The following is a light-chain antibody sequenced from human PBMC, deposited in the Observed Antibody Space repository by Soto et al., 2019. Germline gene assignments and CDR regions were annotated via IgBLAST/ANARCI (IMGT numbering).Light chain of an antibody. J-gene: IGKJ2*01. CDR3: HQYNSYSYT. V-gene: IGKV1-5*03. CDR2: RAS. CDR1: QRINNW. Sequence: IQMTQSPSPLSASVGDRVTITCRASQRINNWLAWYQQKPGKAPNLLISRASTLLIGVPSRFSGSGSGREYTLTISSLQPDDFATYYCHQYNSYSYTFGQGTTL.